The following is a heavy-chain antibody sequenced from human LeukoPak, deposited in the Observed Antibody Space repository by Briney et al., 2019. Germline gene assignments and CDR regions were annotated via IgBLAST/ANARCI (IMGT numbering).Heavy chain of an antibody. CDR3: TRGRRGVFNDAFDI. J-gene: IGHJ3*02. D-gene: IGHD3-10*01. Sequence: GGSLRLSCAASGFTFRTYDMNWVRQAPGKGVEWVAAISGRGDNTYYVDSVKGRFTISRDNSRNTLYLHLNSLRAEDTAIHYCTRGRRGVFNDAFDIWGKGTVVTVSS. V-gene: IGHV3-23*01. CDR1: GFTFRTYD. CDR2: ISGRGDNT.